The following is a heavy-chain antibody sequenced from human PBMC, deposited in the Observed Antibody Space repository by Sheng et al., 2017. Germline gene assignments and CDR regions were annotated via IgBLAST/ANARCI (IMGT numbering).Heavy chain of an antibody. CDR1: GYTFTSYG. D-gene: IGHD2-8*01. J-gene: IGHJ4*02. Sequence: QVQLVQSGGEVTKPGASVKVSCTASGYTFTSYGISWVRQAPGQGPEWMGWISAYNGNTNYAHKFLARLTLTTDTSTSTAYMELRGLRADDTAIYYCARACTNGACYGVNDYWAREPWSASPQ. V-gene: IGHV1-18*01. CDR3: ARACTNGACYGVNDY. CDR2: ISAYNGNT.